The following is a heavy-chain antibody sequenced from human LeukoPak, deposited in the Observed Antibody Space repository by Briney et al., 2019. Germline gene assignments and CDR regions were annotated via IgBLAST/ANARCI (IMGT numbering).Heavy chain of an antibody. Sequence: GGSLRLSCAASGFTFDDYAMHWVRQAPGKGLEWVPGISWNSGSIGYADSVKGRFTISRDNAKNSLYLQMNSLRAEDTALYYCAKDRISYDFWSGYLSGVYYYGMDVWGQGTTVTVSS. J-gene: IGHJ6*02. CDR1: GFTFDDYA. V-gene: IGHV3-9*01. CDR3: AKDRISYDFWSGYLSGVYYYGMDV. CDR2: ISWNSGSI. D-gene: IGHD3-3*01.